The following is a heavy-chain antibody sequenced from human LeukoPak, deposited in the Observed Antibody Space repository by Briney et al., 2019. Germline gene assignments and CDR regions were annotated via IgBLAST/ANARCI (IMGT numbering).Heavy chain of an antibody. CDR3: TKELHVAVAVADYYYFYMDV. D-gene: IGHD6-19*01. CDR1: GFAFSSFA. CDR2: INGGGNTT. Sequence: GGSLRLSCAASGFAFSSFAMGWVRQSPGRGLEWLSTINGGGNTTFYADSVKGRFTISRDNSKNTLYLHMDGLRPDDTAIYYCTKELHVAVAVADYYYFYMDVWGRGTAVSVSS. J-gene: IGHJ6*03. V-gene: IGHV3-23*01.